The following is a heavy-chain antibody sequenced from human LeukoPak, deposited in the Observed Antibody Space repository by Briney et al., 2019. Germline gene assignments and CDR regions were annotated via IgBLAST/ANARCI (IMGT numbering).Heavy chain of an antibody. J-gene: IGHJ6*04. D-gene: IGHD6-13*01. CDR3: ARIIAAAGLKMDV. V-gene: IGHV4-59*11. Sequence: SETLSLTCTVSGGSISRHYWSWIRQPPGKGLEWIGYIYYSGSTNYNPSLKSRVTISVHASKNQFSLKLSSVTAADTAVYYCARIIAAAGLKMDVWGKGTTVTVSS. CDR2: IYYSGST. CDR1: GGSISRHY.